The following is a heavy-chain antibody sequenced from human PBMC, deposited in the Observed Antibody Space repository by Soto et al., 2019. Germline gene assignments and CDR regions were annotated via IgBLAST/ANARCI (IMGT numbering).Heavy chain of an antibody. CDR3: ARGKAGGDYHYYYGMDV. J-gene: IGHJ6*02. V-gene: IGHV1-69*13. Sequence: SVKVSCKDSGSTFTSYDISWVRQAPGQGLEWMGGIIPIFGTANYAQKFQGRVTITADESTSTAYMELSSLRSEDTAVYYCARGKAGGDYHYYYGMDVWG. D-gene: IGHD4-17*01. CDR1: GSTFTSYD. CDR2: IIPIFGTA.